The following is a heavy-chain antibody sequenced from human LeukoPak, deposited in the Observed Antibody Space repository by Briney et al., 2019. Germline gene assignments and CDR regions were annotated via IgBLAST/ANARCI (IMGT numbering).Heavy chain of an antibody. CDR2: ISGSGGST. V-gene: IGHV3-23*01. CDR1: GFTFSSYA. J-gene: IGHJ6*03. CDR3: AKLFRDCNSTSCSNYYYYYMDV. Sequence: PGGSLRLSCAASGFTFSSYAMSWVRQAPGKGLEWVSAISGSGGSTYYADSAKGRFTISRDNSKNTLYLQMNSLRAEDTAVYYCAKLFRDCNSTSCSNYYYYYMDVWGKGTTVTVSS. D-gene: IGHD2-2*01.